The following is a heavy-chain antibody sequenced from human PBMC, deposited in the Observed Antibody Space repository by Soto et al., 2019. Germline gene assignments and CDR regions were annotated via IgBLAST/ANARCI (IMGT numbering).Heavy chain of an antibody. V-gene: IGHV1-69*06. Sequence: QVQLVQSGAEVKKPGSSVKVSCKASGGTFSSYAISWVRQAPGQGLEWMGGIIPIFGTANYAQKFQGRVTITAEKSTSTAYMELSSLRSEDTAVYYCARMGGGTVTTPFDYWGQGTLVTVSS. CDR3: ARMGGGTVTTPFDY. CDR2: IIPIFGTA. CDR1: GGTFSSYA. D-gene: IGHD4-17*01. J-gene: IGHJ4*02.